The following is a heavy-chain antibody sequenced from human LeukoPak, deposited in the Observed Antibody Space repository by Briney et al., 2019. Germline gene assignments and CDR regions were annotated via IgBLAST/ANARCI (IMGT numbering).Heavy chain of an antibody. J-gene: IGHJ5*02. Sequence: GSLRLSCAASGFTFSSYAMSWVRQAPGKGLEWFGSIYDSGSTYYNPSLKSRVTISVDTSKNQFSLKLNSVTAADTAVYYCARHYGPWGQGTLVTVSS. D-gene: IGHD3-10*01. CDR1: GFTFSSYA. CDR2: IYDSGST. V-gene: IGHV4-39*01. CDR3: ARHYGP.